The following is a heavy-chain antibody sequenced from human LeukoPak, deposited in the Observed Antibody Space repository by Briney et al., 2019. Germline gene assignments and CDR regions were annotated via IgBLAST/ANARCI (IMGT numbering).Heavy chain of an antibody. J-gene: IGHJ4*02. CDR3: ARERGDNYESSGYKDY. CDR1: GYSISSGYY. V-gene: IGHV4-38-2*02. D-gene: IGHD3-22*01. CDR2: IYHSGNP. Sequence: SETLSLTCTVSGYSISSGYYWGWIRQPPGKGLEWLGGIYHSGNPYYNPSLEGRVIISVDTSKNQISLKLSSVTDADTAVYYCARERGDNYESSGYKDYWGQGTLVTVSS.